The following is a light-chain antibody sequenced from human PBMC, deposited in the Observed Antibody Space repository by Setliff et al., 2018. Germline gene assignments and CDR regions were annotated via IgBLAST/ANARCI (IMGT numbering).Light chain of an antibody. CDR3: CSYAGSYTSYV. Sequence: QSVLTQPRSVSGSPGQPVTISCTGTSSDVGGYNYVSWYQQHPGKAPKLMIYDVSKRPSGVPDRFSGSKSGNTASLTISGLQAEDEADYYCCSYAGSYTSYVFGTGTKVTV. CDR2: DVS. V-gene: IGLV2-11*01. CDR1: SSDVGGYNY. J-gene: IGLJ1*01.